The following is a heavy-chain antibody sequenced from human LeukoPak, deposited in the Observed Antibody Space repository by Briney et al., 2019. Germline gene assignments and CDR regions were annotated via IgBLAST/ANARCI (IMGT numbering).Heavy chain of an antibody. J-gene: IGHJ4*02. D-gene: IGHD7-27*01. V-gene: IGHV4-59*01. CDR1: GGSISSYY. CDR3: ARGSTGDPHFDY. Sequence: SRTLSITCSVSGGSISSYYWSWIRQPPGKGLEWIGYIYYSGSTNYNPSLKSRVTISVDTSKNQFSLKLSSVTAADTAVYYCARGSTGDPHFDYWGQGTLVTVSS. CDR2: IYYSGST.